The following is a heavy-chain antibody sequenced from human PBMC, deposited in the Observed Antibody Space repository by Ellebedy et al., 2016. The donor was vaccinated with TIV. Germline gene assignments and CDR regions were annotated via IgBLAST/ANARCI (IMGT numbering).Heavy chain of an antibody. D-gene: IGHD3-10*01. J-gene: IGHJ1*01. V-gene: IGHV4-31*11. CDR3: ARRSTLRYFQH. Sequence: SETLSLTXAVSGGSISSGGYYWSWIRQHPGKGLEWIGYIYYSGSTYYNPSLKSRVTISVDTSKNQFSLKLSSVTAADTAVYYCARRSTLRYFQHWGQGTLVTVSS. CDR2: IYYSGST. CDR1: GGSISSGGYY.